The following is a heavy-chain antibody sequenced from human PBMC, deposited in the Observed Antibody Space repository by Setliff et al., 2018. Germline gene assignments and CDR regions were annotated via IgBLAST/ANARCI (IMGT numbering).Heavy chain of an antibody. V-gene: IGHV4-39*07. D-gene: IGHD2-21*01. Sequence: PSETLSLTCTVSGGSIKDEDHYWGWIRQPPGKGLEWIGTIYYSGATYHNPSLKSRLAISVDTSKNQFSLKLSSVTAADTAVYYCARVALVVVIRNAFDIWGQGTMVTVSS. CDR1: GGSIKDEDHY. CDR3: ARVALVVVIRNAFDI. CDR2: IYYSGAT. J-gene: IGHJ3*02.